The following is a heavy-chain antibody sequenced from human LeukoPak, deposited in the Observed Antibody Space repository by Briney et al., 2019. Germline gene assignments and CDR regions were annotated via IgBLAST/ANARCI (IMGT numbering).Heavy chain of an antibody. Sequence: AGRSLSLSCEASGYTFDDYAMHWVRQAPGKGVEWGSAISWNSGSIGYADSAKGRFTISRDNGKNSLYLQMTSLRTEDTALYYCAKGHTYGLGESYLDFWGQGTLVSVSS. V-gene: IGHV3-9*01. J-gene: IGHJ4*02. D-gene: IGHD5-18*01. CDR3: AKGHTYGLGESYLDF. CDR1: GYTFDDYA. CDR2: ISWNSGSI.